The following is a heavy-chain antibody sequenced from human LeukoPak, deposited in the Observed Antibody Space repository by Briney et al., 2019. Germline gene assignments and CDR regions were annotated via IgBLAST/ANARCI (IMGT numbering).Heavy chain of an antibody. CDR2: IIPILGIA. Sequence: GASVKVSCKASGYTFTSYGISWVRQAPGQGLEWMGRIIPILGIANYAQKFQGRVTITADKSTSTAYMELSSLRSEDTAVYYCARDNIAVAGRNDYWGQGTLVTVSS. D-gene: IGHD6-19*01. CDR1: GYTFTSYG. J-gene: IGHJ4*02. CDR3: ARDNIAVAGRNDY. V-gene: IGHV1-69*04.